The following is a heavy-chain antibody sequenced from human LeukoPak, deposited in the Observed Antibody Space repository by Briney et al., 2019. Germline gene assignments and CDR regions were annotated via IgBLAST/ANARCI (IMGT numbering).Heavy chain of an antibody. CDR3: ARHSSGYYYGFDY. D-gene: IGHD3-22*01. J-gene: IGHJ4*02. Sequence: PSETLSLTCTVSGYSLSSGYYWGWIRQPPGKGLEWIGSVDHSGGTYYNPSLRSRVSISVDTSKNQFSLKLSSVTAADTAVYYCARHSSGYYYGFDYWGQGALVTVSS. CDR2: VDHSGGT. CDR1: GYSLSSGYY. V-gene: IGHV4-38-2*02.